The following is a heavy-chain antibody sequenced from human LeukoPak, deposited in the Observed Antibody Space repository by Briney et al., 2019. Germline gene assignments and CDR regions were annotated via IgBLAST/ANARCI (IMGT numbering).Heavy chain of an antibody. D-gene: IGHD4-11*01. V-gene: IGHV3-23*01. J-gene: IGHJ5*02. CDR3: AKGGSATITTGGFDP. CDR1: GFTFSSYG. CDR2: ISGSGGST. Sequence: PGGSLRLSCAASGFTFSSYGMSWVRQAPGKGLEWVSAISGSGGSTYYADSVKGRFAISRDNSKNTLYLRINSLRADDTAVYYCAKGGSATITTGGFDPWGQGTLVTVSS.